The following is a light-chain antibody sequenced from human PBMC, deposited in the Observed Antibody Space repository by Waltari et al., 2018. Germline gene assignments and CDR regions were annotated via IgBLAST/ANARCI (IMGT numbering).Light chain of an antibody. CDR1: SSDVGAYTF. Sequence: QSALTQPASVSGSPGQSITISCTGTSSDVGAYTFATWYQQPPGKAPKVMIYEVSNRSSGVSNRFSGSKSGNTASLTISGLQAEDEADYYCSSYTSSSTLPYVFGTGTKVSVL. V-gene: IGLV2-14*01. J-gene: IGLJ1*01. CDR2: EVS. CDR3: SSYTSSSTLPYV.